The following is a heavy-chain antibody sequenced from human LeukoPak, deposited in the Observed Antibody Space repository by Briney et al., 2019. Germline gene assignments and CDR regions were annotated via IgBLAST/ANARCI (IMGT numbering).Heavy chain of an antibody. Sequence: GRSLRLSCAASGFTFDDYAMHWVRQAPGKGLEWVSGISWNSGSIGYADSVKGRFTISRDNAKNSLYLQMNSLRAEDTALYYCAKVGGFSGAGGITTIAGFDYWGQGTLVTVSS. V-gene: IGHV3-9*01. J-gene: IGHJ4*02. CDR1: GFTFDDYA. CDR3: AKVGGFSGAGGITTIAGFDY. D-gene: IGHD3-22*01. CDR2: ISWNSGSI.